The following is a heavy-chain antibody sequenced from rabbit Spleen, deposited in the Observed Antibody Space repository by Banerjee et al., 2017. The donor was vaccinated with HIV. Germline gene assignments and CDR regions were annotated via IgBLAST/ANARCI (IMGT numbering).Heavy chain of an antibody. D-gene: IGHD7-1*01. CDR3: ARDRTGDGAYDMDL. V-gene: IGHV1S45*01. CDR1: GFSFSSSYW. CDR2: IWSSSGGT. J-gene: IGHJ6*01. Sequence: QEQLEESGGDLVKPGASLTLTCTASGFSFSSSYWICWVRQAPGKGPEWIACIWSSSGGTYYASWAKGRFTISKTSSTTVTLQMTSLTAADTATYFCARDRTGDGAYDMDLWGQGTLVTVS.